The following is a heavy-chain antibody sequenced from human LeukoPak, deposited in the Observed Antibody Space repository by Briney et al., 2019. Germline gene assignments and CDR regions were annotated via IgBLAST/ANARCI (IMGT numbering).Heavy chain of an antibody. Sequence: PSGTLSLTCTVSGGSISSYYWSWIRQPPGKGLEWIGYIYYSGSTNYNPSLKSRVTISVDTSKNQFSLKLSSVTAADTAVYYCARDPSPYDFWSGYSWGQGTLVTVSS. CDR2: IYYSGST. CDR3: ARDPSPYDFWSGYS. CDR1: GGSISSYY. D-gene: IGHD3-3*01. V-gene: IGHV4-59*01. J-gene: IGHJ5*02.